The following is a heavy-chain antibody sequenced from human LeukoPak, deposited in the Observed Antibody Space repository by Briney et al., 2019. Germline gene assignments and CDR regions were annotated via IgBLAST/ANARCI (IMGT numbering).Heavy chain of an antibody. V-gene: IGHV1-69*04. CDR2: IIPILGIA. Sequence: ASVKVSCKASGGTFSSYAISWVRQAPGQGLEWMGRIIPILGIANYAQKFQGRVTITADKSTSTDYMELSSLRSEDTAVYYCARDRGVWSGYYYYYYGMDVWGQGTTVTVSS. CDR3: ARDRGVWSGYYYYYYGMDV. CDR1: GGTFSSYA. D-gene: IGHD3-3*01. J-gene: IGHJ6*02.